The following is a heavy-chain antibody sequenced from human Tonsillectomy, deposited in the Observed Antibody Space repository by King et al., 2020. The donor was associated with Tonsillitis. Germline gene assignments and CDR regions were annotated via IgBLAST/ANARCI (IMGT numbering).Heavy chain of an antibody. CDR3: ARDRAGHTVTRILDYYYGMDV. D-gene: IGHD4-17*01. CDR2: IYYSGST. V-gene: IGHV4-59*01. Sequence: QLQESGPGLVKPSETLSLTCTVSGGSISSYYWSWIRQPPGKGLEWIGYIYYSGSTNYNPSLKSRVTISVDTSKNQFSLKLSSVTAADTAVYYCARDRAGHTVTRILDYYYGMDVWGQGTTVTVSS. J-gene: IGHJ6*02. CDR1: GGSISSYY.